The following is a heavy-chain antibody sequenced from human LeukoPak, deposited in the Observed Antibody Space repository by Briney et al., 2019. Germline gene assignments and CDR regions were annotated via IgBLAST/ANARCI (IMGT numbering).Heavy chain of an antibody. D-gene: IGHD3-22*01. CDR3: ARDLTHRRYYDNSGYQIVPAF. CDR2: ISGSGGST. CDR1: GFTFSSYG. V-gene: IGHV3-23*01. J-gene: IGHJ4*02. Sequence: GGSLRLSCAASGFTFSSYGMSWVRQAPGKGLEWVSAISGSGGSTYYADSVKGRFTISRDNSKNTLYLQMNSLRAEDTAVYYCARDLTHRRYYDNSGYQIVPAFWGQGTPVTVSS.